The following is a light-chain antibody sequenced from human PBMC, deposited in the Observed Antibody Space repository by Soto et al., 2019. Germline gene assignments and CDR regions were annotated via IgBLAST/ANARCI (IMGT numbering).Light chain of an antibody. CDR1: ASNVESNH. V-gene: IGLV1-47*01. CDR2: KTA. J-gene: IGLJ2*01. Sequence: QSVLTQPPSASGTPGQRVTIPCSGRASNVESNHVSWYQHLPGAAPKLLIYKTAQRPSGVPERFSGSKFATSASLAISGLRCEDEGVYYCASWDDSPSAHVVFGGGTKLTVL. CDR3: ASWDDSPSAHVV.